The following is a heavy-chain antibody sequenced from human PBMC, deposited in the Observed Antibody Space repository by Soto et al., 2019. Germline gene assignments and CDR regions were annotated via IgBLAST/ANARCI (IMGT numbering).Heavy chain of an antibody. CDR1: GFSLSTPGVG. Sequence: SGPTLVNPTQTLTLTCACSGFSLSTPGVGLSCIRHPPGKALEWLALIYWHDDERYSPSLKSRLTITKDTSKNQVVLTMTNMDPVDTATYYCAHRGGATVGLYYFDYWGQGALVTVSS. J-gene: IGHJ4*02. V-gene: IGHV2-5*01. CDR3: AHRGGATVGLYYFDY. CDR2: IYWHDDE. D-gene: IGHD3-16*01.